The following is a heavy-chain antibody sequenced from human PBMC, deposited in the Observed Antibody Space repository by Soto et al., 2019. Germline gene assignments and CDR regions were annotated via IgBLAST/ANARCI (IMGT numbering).Heavy chain of an antibody. V-gene: IGHV3-48*01. D-gene: IGHD3-3*01. CDR2: ISSSSSTI. J-gene: IGHJ4*02. CDR3: ARDANDYDFWSGQDSFDY. Sequence: GSLRLSCAASGFTFSSYSMNWVRQAPGKGLEWVSYISSSSSTIYYADSVKGRFTISRDNAKNSLYLQMNSLRAEDTAVYYCARDANDYDFWSGQDSFDYWGQGTLVTVSS. CDR1: GFTFSSYS.